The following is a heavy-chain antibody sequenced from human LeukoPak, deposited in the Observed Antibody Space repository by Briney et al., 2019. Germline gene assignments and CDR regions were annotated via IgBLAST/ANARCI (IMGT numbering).Heavy chain of an antibody. D-gene: IGHD3-16*01. CDR3: ARHSLWGSYSNWFDP. J-gene: IGHJ5*02. CDR2: INHSGST. V-gene: IGHV4-34*01. CDR1: GGSFSGYY. Sequence: SETLSLTCAVYGGSFSGYYWSWIRQPPGKGLEWIGEINHSGSTNYNPSLKSRVTISVDTSKNQFSLKLSSVTAADTAVYYCARHSLWGSYSNWFDPWGQGTLVTVSS.